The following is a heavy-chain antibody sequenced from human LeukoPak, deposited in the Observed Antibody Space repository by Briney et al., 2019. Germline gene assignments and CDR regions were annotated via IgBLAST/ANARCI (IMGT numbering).Heavy chain of an antibody. V-gene: IGHV3-48*02. D-gene: IGHD4-17*01. CDR2: ISRGSSTI. CDR3: ARYLYGDYAIEY. Sequence: GGTLRLTCAASGFTFSGYSMSWVRQAPGKGLEWVSYISRGSSTIYYADSVKGRFTISRATAKKSLYLQMNSLGDEYTAVYQCARYLYGDYAIEYWGQRTLVTVS. J-gene: IGHJ4*02. CDR1: GFTFSGYS.